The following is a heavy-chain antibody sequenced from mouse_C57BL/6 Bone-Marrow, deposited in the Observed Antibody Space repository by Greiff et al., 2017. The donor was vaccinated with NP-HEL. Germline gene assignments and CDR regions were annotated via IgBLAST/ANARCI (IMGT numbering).Heavy chain of an antibody. CDR2: IYPRSGNT. D-gene: IGHD2-10*01. J-gene: IGHJ4*01. Sequence: QVQLQQSGAELARPGASVKLSCKASGYTFTSYGISWVKQRTGQGLEWIGEIYPRSGNTFYNEKFKGKATLTADKSSSTAYMELRSLTSEDSAVYFCAREGLPYYYAMDYWGQGTSVTVSS. CDR1: GYTFTSYG. V-gene: IGHV1-81*01. CDR3: AREGLPYYYAMDY.